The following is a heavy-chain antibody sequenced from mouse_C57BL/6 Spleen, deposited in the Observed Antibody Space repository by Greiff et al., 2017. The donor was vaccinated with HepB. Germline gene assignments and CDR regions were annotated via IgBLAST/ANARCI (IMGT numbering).Heavy chain of an antibody. CDR3: ATRYYYGSQYYYAMDY. J-gene: IGHJ4*01. V-gene: IGHV3-6*01. CDR1: GYSITSGYY. CDR2: ISYDGSN. D-gene: IGHD1-1*01. Sequence: DVKLQESGPGLVKPSQSLSLTCSVTGYSITSGYYWNWIRQFPGNKLEWMGYISYDGSNNYNPSLKNRISITRDTSKNQFFLKLNSVTTEDTATYYCATRYYYGSQYYYAMDYWGQGTSVTVSS.